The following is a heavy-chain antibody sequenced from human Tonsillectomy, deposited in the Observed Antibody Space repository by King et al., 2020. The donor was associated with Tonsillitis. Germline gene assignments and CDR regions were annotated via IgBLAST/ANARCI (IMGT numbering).Heavy chain of an antibody. CDR1: GFTFSSYA. J-gene: IGHJ4*02. V-gene: IGHV3-64D*06. CDR3: VKGGYGSGSYYNSFDY. CDR2: ISSNGGST. Sequence: VQLVESGGGLVQPGGSLRLSCSASGFTFSSYAMHWVRLAPGKGLEYVSAISSNGGSTYYADSVKGRFTISRDNSKNTLYLQMSSLRAEDTAVYYCVKGGYGSGSYYNSFDYWGQGTLVTVSS. D-gene: IGHD3-10*01.